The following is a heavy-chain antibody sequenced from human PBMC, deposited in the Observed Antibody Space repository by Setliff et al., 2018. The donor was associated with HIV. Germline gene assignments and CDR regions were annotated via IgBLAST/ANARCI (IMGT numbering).Heavy chain of an antibody. CDR1: GGSISRGSYS. V-gene: IGHV4-39*01. Sequence: PSETLSLTCTVSGGSISRGSYSWGWIRQPPGKGLEWIGSISYTGITNYNPSLESRVTISVDTSQNQFSLKLTSVTAADTAVYYCARHSPSDYWGQGTLVTVSS. J-gene: IGHJ4*02. CDR2: ISYTGIT. CDR3: ARHSPSDY.